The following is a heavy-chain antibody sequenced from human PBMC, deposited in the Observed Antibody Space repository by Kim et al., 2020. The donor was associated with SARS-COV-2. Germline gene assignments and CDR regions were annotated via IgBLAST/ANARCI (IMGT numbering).Heavy chain of an antibody. V-gene: IGHV1-69*13. CDR2: IIPIFGTA. D-gene: IGHD3-9*01. CDR1: GGTFSSYA. J-gene: IGHJ4*02. Sequence: SVKVSCKASGGTFSSYAISWVRQAPGQGLEWMGGIIPIFGTANYAQKFQGRVTITADESTSTAYMELSSLRSEDTAVYYCARGFSKVFDWLLYDDYWGQGTLVTVSS. CDR3: ARGFSKVFDWLLYDDY.